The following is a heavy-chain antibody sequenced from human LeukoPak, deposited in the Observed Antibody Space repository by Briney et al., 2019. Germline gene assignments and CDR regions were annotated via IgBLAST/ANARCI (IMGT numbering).Heavy chain of an antibody. D-gene: IGHD2/OR15-2a*01. CDR3: ARRKFYDTYLDP. CDR1: EYDFANYW. J-gene: IGHJ5*02. CDR2: APPATSII. V-gene: IGHV5-51*01. Sequence: GDSLKISCKGPEYDFANYWIGWVRQTPGRGLEWMGIAPPATSIIHYGPSFQGQVTISFDRSLSTAYLQWTSLKASDSGMYFCARRKFYDTYLDPWGRGTLVTVSS.